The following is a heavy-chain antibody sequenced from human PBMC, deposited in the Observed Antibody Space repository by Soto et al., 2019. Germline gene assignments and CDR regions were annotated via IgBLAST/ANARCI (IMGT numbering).Heavy chain of an antibody. CDR1: GDTFTRYH. D-gene: IGHD2-8*01. CDR2: FNPNSGGR. CDR3: ASARLSQEHGNGGTSNADFDN. J-gene: IGHJ4*01. V-gene: IGHV1-2*02. Sequence: QVRLLQSGAEVKAPGASVKVSCEAPGDTFTRYHMHWARQAPGHGLEWLGVFNPNSGGRNSAQKFRDTASMTRDSSISAVDTGLRGRMAEVPALYDHASARLSQEHGNGGTSNADFDNWGQGTLVTVSS.